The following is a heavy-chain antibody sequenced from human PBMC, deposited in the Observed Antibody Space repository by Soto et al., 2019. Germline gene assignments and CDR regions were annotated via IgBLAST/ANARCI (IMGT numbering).Heavy chain of an antibody. CDR1: GFSLSNARMG. J-gene: IGHJ6*02. D-gene: IGHD2-15*01. CDR3: ERIRVVDTTFYYYGMDV. V-gene: IGHV2-26*01. Sequence: SGPTLVNPTETLTLTCTVSGFSLSNARMGVSWIRQPPGKALEWLAHIFSNDEKSYSTSLKSRLTISKDTSKSQVVLTMTNMDPVETDKYYCERIRVVDTTFYYYGMDVWCQGITVTVS. CDR2: IFSNDEK.